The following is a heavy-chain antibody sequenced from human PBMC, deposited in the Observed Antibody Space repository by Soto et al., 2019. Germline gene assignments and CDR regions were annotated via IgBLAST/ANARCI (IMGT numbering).Heavy chain of an antibody. D-gene: IGHD3-22*01. J-gene: IGHJ1*01. Sequence: ASVKVSCKASGYTFTSYYMHWVRQAPGQGLEWMGIINPSGGSTSYAQKFQGRVTMTRDTSTSTVYMELSSLRSEDTAVYYCARGPPYDSSGYYTYFQHWGQGTLVTVSS. CDR1: GYTFTSYY. CDR2: INPSGGST. CDR3: ARGPPYDSSGYYTYFQH. V-gene: IGHV1-46*01.